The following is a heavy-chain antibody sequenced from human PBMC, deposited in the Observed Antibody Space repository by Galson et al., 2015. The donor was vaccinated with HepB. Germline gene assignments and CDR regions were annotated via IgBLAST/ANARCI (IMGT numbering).Heavy chain of an antibody. CDR1: GYTFTGYY. CDR2: INPNSGGT. Sequence: SVKVSCKASGYTFTGYYMHWVRQAPGQGLEWMGWINPNSGGTNYAQKFQGRVTMTRDTSISTAYMELSRLRSDDTAVYYCARGGRYSSGWYEEDYWGQGTLVTVSS. J-gene: IGHJ4*02. D-gene: IGHD6-19*01. CDR3: ARGGRYSSGWYEEDY. V-gene: IGHV1-2*02.